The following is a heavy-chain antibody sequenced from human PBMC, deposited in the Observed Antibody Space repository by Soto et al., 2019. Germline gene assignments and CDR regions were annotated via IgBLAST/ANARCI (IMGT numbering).Heavy chain of an antibody. J-gene: IGHJ3*02. V-gene: IGHV1-69*13. CDR1: GGTFSSYA. Sequence: ASVKVSCKASGGTFSSYAISWVRQAPGQGLEWMGGIIPIFGTANYAQKFQGRVTITADESTSTAYMELSSLRSEDTAVYYCAREILNVVVPRRAFDIWGQGTMVTVSS. CDR2: IIPIFGTA. CDR3: AREILNVVVPRRAFDI. D-gene: IGHD2-21*01.